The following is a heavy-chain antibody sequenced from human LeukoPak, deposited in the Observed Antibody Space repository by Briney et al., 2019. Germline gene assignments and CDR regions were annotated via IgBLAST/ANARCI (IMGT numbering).Heavy chain of an antibody. CDR1: GGTFSSYA. J-gene: IGHJ4*02. V-gene: IGHV1-69*04. CDR2: IIPILGIA. Sequence: GSSVKVSCKASGGTFSSYAISWVRQAPGQGLEWMGRIIPILGIANYAQKFQGRVTITADKSTSTAYMELSSLRSEDTAVYYCARGGYSGYVDPAKWGQGTLVTVSS. CDR3: ARGGYSGYVDPAK. D-gene: IGHD5-12*01.